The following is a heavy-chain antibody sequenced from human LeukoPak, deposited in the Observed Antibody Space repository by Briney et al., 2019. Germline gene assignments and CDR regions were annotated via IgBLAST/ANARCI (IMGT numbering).Heavy chain of an antibody. V-gene: IGHV4-4*07. J-gene: IGHJ4*02. Sequence: SETLSLTCTVSGGSISTYFLSWIRQPAGKGLEWIGRIYDSGTNYNPSLKSRVTMSADTSKNQFSLKLSSVTAADTAVYFCAREVIIRGVTHFDYWGQGALVTVSS. D-gene: IGHD3-10*01. CDR2: IYDSGT. CDR3: AREVIIRGVTHFDY. CDR1: GGSISTYF.